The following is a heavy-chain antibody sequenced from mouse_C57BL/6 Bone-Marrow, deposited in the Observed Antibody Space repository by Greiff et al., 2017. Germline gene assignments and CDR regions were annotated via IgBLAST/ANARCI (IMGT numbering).Heavy chain of an antibody. CDR1: GYTFTSSD. CDR3: ARDYGSSYWYFDV. J-gene: IGHJ1*03. Sequence: QVQLQQSGPELVKPGASVKLSCKASGYTFTSSDLNWVKPRPGQGLEWIGWLYPRDGSTKYNEKFKGKATLTVDTSSSTAYMALHSLTSEDSAVYFCARDYGSSYWYFDVWGTGTTVTVSS. D-gene: IGHD1-1*01. V-gene: IGHV1-85*01. CDR2: LYPRDGST.